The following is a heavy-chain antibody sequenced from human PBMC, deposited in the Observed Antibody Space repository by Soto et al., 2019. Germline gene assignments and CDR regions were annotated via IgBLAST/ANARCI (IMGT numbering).Heavy chain of an antibody. Sequence: EVQXXXXGGXLXKXGXXLRXSCAASGFTFNNAWMSWVRQTPGKGLEWVGRVISKTDGGTTDYAAPVKGRFTISRDDSKNTLFLQMNSLKTEDTAVYYCATGTGRTDFDYWGQGTLVTVSS. CDR1: GFTFNNAW. J-gene: IGHJ4*02. V-gene: IGHV3-15*01. D-gene: IGHD2-15*01. CDR2: VISKTDGGTT. CDR3: ATGTGRTDFDY.